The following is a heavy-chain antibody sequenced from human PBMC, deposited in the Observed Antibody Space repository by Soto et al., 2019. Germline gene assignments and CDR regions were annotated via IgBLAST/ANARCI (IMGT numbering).Heavy chain of an antibody. CDR3: ARVRYCSGGSCYVFDY. D-gene: IGHD2-15*01. CDR2: INHSGST. CDR1: GGSFSGYY. V-gene: IGHV4-34*01. Sequence: SETLSLTCAVYGGSFSGYYWSWIRQPPGKGLEWIGEINHSGSTNYNPSLKSRVTISVDTSKNQFSLKLSSVTAADTAVYYCARVRYCSGGSCYVFDYWGQGTLVTVSS. J-gene: IGHJ4*02.